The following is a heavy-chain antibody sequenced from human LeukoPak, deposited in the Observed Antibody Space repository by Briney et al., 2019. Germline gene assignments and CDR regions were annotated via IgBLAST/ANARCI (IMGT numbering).Heavy chain of an antibody. D-gene: IGHD3-3*01. V-gene: IGHV3-7*01. CDR2: IKQDGSEK. CDR3: ARAYYDFWSGYPHYFDY. CDR1: GSTFSSYW. J-gene: IGHJ4*02. Sequence: GGSLRLSCAASGSTFSSYWMSWVRQAPGKGLEWVANIKQDGSEKYYVDSVKGRFTISRDNAKNSLYLQMNSLRAEDTAVYYCARAYYDFWSGYPHYFDYWGQGTLVTVSS.